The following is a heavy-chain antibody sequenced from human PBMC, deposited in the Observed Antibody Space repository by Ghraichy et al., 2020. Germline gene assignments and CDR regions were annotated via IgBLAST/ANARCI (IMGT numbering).Heavy chain of an antibody. CDR2: ISSSSSTI. CDR1: GFTFSSYS. Sequence: GGSLRLSCAASGFTFSSYSMNWVRRAPGKGLEWVSYISSSSSTIYYADSVKGRFTISRDNAKNSLYLQMNSLRDEDTAVYYCARADLYDFWSGYYVLHAFDIWGQGTMVTVSS. CDR3: ARADLYDFWSGYYVLHAFDI. J-gene: IGHJ3*02. V-gene: IGHV3-48*02. D-gene: IGHD3-3*01.